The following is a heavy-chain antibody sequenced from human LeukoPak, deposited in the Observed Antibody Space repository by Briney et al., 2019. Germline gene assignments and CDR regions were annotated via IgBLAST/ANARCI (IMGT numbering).Heavy chain of an antibody. V-gene: IGHV3-23*01. D-gene: IGHD3-22*01. CDR3: AKGGIEYYYDSSGYFDY. CDR2: ISGSGGST. J-gene: IGHJ4*02. CDR1: GFTFSSYA. Sequence: GGSLRLSCAASGFTFSSYAMSWVRQAPGKGLEWVSAISGSGGSTYYADSVKGRFTISRDNSKNTLYLQMNSLRAEDTAVYYRAKGGIEYYYDSSGYFDYWGQGTLVTVSS.